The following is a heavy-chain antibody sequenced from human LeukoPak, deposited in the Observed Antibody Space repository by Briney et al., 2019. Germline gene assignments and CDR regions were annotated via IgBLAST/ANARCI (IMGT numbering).Heavy chain of an antibody. V-gene: IGHV4-34*01. Sequence: SETLSLTCAVYGGSFSGYYWSWIRQPPKKGLEWIGEINHSGSTNYNPSLKSRVTVSVDTSKNQFSLKVRSVTAADTAVYYCARGHVGSYAYYYYYGMDVWGQGTTVTVSS. D-gene: IGHD2-8*01. CDR1: GGSFSGYY. CDR3: ARGHVGSYAYYYYYGMDV. CDR2: INHSGST. J-gene: IGHJ6*02.